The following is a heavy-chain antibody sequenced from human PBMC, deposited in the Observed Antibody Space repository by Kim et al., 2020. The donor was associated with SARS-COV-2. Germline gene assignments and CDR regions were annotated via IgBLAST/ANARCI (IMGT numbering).Heavy chain of an antibody. D-gene: IGHD6-19*01. V-gene: IGHV3-21*01. CDR1: GFTFSSYS. CDR3: ARQWLVGEDYYYGMDV. J-gene: IGHJ6*02. Sequence: GGSLRLSCAASGFTFSSYSMNWVRQAPGKGLEWVSSISSSGSYIYYADSVKGRFTISRDNAKNSLYLQMNSLRAEDTAVYYCARQWLVGEDYYYGMDVWGQGTTVTVSS. CDR2: ISSSGSYI.